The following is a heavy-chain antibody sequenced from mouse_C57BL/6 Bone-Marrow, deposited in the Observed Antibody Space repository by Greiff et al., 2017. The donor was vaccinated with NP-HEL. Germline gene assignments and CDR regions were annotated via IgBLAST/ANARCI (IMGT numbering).Heavy chain of an antibody. J-gene: IGHJ3*01. Sequence: QVQLQQSGAELARPGASVKLSCKASGYTFTSYGISWVKQRTGQGLEWIGEIYPRSGNTYYNEKFKGKATRTADKSSSTAYMELRSLTSEDSAVYFCARYNWGTFAYWGQGTLVTVSA. V-gene: IGHV1-81*01. D-gene: IGHD4-1*02. CDR1: GYTFTSYG. CDR3: ARYNWGTFAY. CDR2: IYPRSGNT.